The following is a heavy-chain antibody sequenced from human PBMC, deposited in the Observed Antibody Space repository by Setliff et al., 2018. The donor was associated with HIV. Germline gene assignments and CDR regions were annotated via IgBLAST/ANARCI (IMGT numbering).Heavy chain of an antibody. J-gene: IGHJ5*02. Sequence: SETLSLTCTVSGGSVSTGNYYWNWIRLPPGKGLEWIGYIYYTGSTNYNPSLKSRVSISVDTSKNQFSLRFTSVTAADTAMYHCARDRISGSSKDWFDTWGQGILVTVPS. CDR1: GGSVSTGNYY. CDR2: IYYTGST. CDR3: ARDRISGSSKDWFDT. D-gene: IGHD6-19*01. V-gene: IGHV4-61*01.